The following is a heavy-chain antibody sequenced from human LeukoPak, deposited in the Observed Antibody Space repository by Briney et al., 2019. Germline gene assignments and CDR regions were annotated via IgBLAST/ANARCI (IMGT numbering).Heavy chain of an antibody. J-gene: IGHJ4*02. CDR2: IYYSGST. Sequence: SETLSLTCTVSGGSISSSSYYWGWIRQPPGKGLEWIGSIYYSGSTYYNPSLKSRVTISVDTSKNQFSLKLSSVTAADTAVYYCARAVGIVGAVGPANFDYWGQGTLVTVSS. V-gene: IGHV4-39*01. CDR1: GGSISSSSYY. CDR3: ARAVGIVGAVGPANFDY. D-gene: IGHD1-26*01.